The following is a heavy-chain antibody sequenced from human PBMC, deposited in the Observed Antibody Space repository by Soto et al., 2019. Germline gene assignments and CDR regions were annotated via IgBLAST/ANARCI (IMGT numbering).Heavy chain of an antibody. Sequence: ASVKVSCKASGYTFTGSYMHGVRQAPGQGLEWMGWINPNSGGTNYAQKFQGRVTMTRDTSISTAYMELSRLRSDDTAVYYCATPRLGDYDASDIWGQGTMVTVSS. D-gene: IGHD3-16*01. J-gene: IGHJ3*02. V-gene: IGHV1-2*02. CDR1: GYTFTGSY. CDR2: INPNSGGT. CDR3: ATPRLGDYDASDI.